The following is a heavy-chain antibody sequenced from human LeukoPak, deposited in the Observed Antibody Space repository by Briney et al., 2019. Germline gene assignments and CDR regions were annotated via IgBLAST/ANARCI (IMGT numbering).Heavy chain of an antibody. D-gene: IGHD3-10*01. Sequence: GGSLRLSCAASGFTFSSYAMGWVRQAPGKGLEWVSAISGSGGSTYYADSVKGRFTISRDNSKNTLYLQMNSLRAEDTAVYYCAKDRDTMVRGVMDFDYWGQGILVTV. CDR1: GFTFSSYA. CDR3: AKDRDTMVRGVMDFDY. CDR2: ISGSGGST. J-gene: IGHJ4*02. V-gene: IGHV3-23*01.